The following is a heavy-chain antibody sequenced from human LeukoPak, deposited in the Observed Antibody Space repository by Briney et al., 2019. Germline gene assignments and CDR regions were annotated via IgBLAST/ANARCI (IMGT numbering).Heavy chain of an antibody. CDR2: IYSCGST. V-gene: IGHV4-59*01. D-gene: IGHD3-16*02. CDR3: AREGAVGVITLDDAFDI. CDR1: SGSINSYY. J-gene: IGHJ3*02. Sequence: SETLSLTCTVSSGSINSYYWNWIRQPPGKGLEWIGRIYSCGSTNYSPSLKSRVTISVDTSKNQFSLKLSSVTAADTAVYYCAREGAVGVITLDDAFDIWGQGTMVTVSS.